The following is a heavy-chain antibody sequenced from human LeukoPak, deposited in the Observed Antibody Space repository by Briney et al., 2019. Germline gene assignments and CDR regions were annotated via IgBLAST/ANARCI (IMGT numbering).Heavy chain of an antibody. CDR1: GGSFSGYY. V-gene: IGHV4-34*01. D-gene: IGHD1-26*01. Sequence: PSETLSLTCAVYGGSFSGYYWSWIRRPPGKGLEWIGEINHSGSTNYNPSLKSRVTISVDTSKNQFSLKLSSVTAADTAVYYCASYSGSYYPAYWGQGTLVTVSS. CDR2: INHSGST. CDR3: ASYSGSYYPAY. J-gene: IGHJ4*02.